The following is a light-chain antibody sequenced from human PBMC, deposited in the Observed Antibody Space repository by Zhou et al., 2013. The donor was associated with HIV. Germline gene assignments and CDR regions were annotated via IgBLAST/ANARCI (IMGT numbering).Light chain of an antibody. CDR1: QSLLHSNGYYY. CDR2: LGS. Sequence: DIVMTQSPLSLPVTPGEAASISCRSSQSLLHSNGYYYLGWYLQKPGQSPQLLIYLGSSRASGVPDRFSGSGSGTDFTLKISRVEAEDVGVYYCMQSLPPITFGQGTRLEIK. CDR3: MQSLPPIT. V-gene: IGKV2-28*01. J-gene: IGKJ5*01.